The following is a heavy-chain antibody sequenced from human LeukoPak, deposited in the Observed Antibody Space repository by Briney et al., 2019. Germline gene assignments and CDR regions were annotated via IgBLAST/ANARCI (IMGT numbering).Heavy chain of an antibody. CDR3: AKDDRELEVVAVRY. V-gene: IGHV3-23*01. CDR2: IRGSGSST. D-gene: IGHD2-15*01. CDR1: GFTFSSYA. J-gene: IGHJ4*02. Sequence: GGSLRLSCAGSGFTFSSYAMSWVRQAPGKGLEWVSTIRGSGSSTYYGVSVKGRFTISRDNSRGTLWLQMNSLRAEDTAVYYCAKDDRELEVVAVRYWGQGTLVTVSS.